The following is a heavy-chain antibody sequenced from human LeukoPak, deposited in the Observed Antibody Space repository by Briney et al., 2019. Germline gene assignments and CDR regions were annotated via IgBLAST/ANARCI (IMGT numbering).Heavy chain of an antibody. CDR3: ARIALGIAAAGTYYYYYMDV. V-gene: IGHV4-30-4*07. J-gene: IGHJ6*03. CDR2: IYYSGST. Sequence: PSETLSLTCAVSGGSISSGGYSWSWIRQPPGKGLERIGYIYYSGSTYYNPSLKSRVTISVDTSKNQFSLKLSSVTAADTAVYYCARIALGIAAAGTYYYYYMDVWGKGTTVTVSS. CDR1: GGSISSGGYS. D-gene: IGHD6-13*01.